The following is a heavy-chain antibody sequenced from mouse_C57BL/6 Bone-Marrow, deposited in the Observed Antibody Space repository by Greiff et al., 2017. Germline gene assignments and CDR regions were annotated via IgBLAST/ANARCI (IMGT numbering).Heavy chain of an antibody. J-gene: IGHJ2*01. CDR2: INSDGGST. Sequence: EVQRVESGGGLVQPGESLKLSCESNEYEFPSHDMSWVRKTPEKRLELVAAINSDGGSTYYPDTMEGRCIISRDNTTKTLYLQMSSLRSEDTALYYCARRGELGRDYWGQGTTLTVSS. D-gene: IGHD4-1*01. CDR3: ARRGELGRDY. CDR1: EYEFPSHD. V-gene: IGHV5-2*01.